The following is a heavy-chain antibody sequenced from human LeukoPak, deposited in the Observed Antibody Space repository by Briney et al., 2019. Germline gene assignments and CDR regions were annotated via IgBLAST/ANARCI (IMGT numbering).Heavy chain of an antibody. J-gene: IGHJ6*02. CDR1: GFTFSDYY. CDR3: ARGGAHGMDV. Sequence: GGSLRLSCAASGFTFSDYYMTWIRQAPGRGLEWVSYISGVYDNIYYGDSVKGRFIISRDNAKNSVYLQMSSLRADDTAVYYCARGGAHGMDVWGQGTTVTVSS. V-gene: IGHV3-11*01. CDR2: ISGVYDNI. D-gene: IGHD1-26*01.